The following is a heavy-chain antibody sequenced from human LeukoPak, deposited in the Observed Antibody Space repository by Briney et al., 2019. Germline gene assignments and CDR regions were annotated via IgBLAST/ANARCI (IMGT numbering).Heavy chain of an antibody. D-gene: IGHD3-10*01. Sequence: ASVKVSCKASGYTFTGYYIHWVRQAPGQGLEWMGWINPNSGGTNFAQKFRGRVTMTGDTSISTAYMELSRLRSDDTAVYYCARELWFGTNWFDPWGQGTLVTVSS. CDR1: GYTFTGYY. CDR3: ARELWFGTNWFDP. V-gene: IGHV1-2*02. CDR2: INPNSGGT. J-gene: IGHJ5*02.